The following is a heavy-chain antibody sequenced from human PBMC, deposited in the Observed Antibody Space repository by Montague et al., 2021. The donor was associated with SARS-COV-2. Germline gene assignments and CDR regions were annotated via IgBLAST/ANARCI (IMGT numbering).Heavy chain of an antibody. V-gene: IGHV4-34*01. CDR2: INHSGST. D-gene: IGHD3-22*01. J-gene: IGHJ4*02. CDR1: GGSFSGYY. Sequence: SETLSLTCAVYGGSFSGYYWSWIRQPPGKGLEWIGEINHSGSTNYNPSLKSRVTISVDTSKNQFSLKLSSVTAADTAVYYCARGSGWLSRSSYYLDYWGQGTPVTVSS. CDR3: ARGSGWLSRSSYYLDY.